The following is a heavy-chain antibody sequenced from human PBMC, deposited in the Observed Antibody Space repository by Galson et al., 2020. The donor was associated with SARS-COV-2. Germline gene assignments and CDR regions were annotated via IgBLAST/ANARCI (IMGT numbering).Heavy chain of an antibody. CDR2: IYYSGST. V-gene: IGHV4-31*03. D-gene: IGHD3-10*01. CDR1: GDSISSGGYY. Sequence: ASETLSLTCTVSGDSISSGGYYWNWIRQLPGKGLEWIGYIYYSGSTYYNPSLESRVTISRDTSKNQFSLKLNSVTAADTAVYYCARGSPLWFGEGLYFDDWGQGILVTVSS. CDR3: ARGSPLWFGEGLYFDD. J-gene: IGHJ4*02.